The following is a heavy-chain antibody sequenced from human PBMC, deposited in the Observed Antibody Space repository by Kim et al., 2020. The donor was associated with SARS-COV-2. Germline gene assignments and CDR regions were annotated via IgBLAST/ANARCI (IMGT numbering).Heavy chain of an antibody. CDR3: GCGALAAAGTYYYYGMDV. D-gene: IGHD6-13*01. CDR2: IKQDGSEK. CDR1: GFTFSSYW. J-gene: IGHJ6*02. Sequence: GGSLRLSCAASGFTFSSYWMSWVRQAPGKGLEWVANIKQDGSEKYYVDSVKGRFTISRDNAKNSLYLQMNSLRAEDTAVYYCGCGALAAAGTYYYYGMDVWGQGTTVTVSS. V-gene: IGHV3-7*01.